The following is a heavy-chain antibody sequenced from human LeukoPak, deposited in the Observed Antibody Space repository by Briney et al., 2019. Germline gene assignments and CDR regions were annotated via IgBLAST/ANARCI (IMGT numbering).Heavy chain of an antibody. Sequence: KTGGSLRLSCAASGFTFSDYCMSWIRQAPGKGLEWVSYISSSGSTIYYADSVKGRFTISRDNAKNSLYLQMNSLRAEDTAVYYCARKISSWYVGDDAFDIWGQGTMVTVSS. CDR2: ISSSGSTI. CDR3: ARKISSWYVGDDAFDI. V-gene: IGHV3-11*04. J-gene: IGHJ3*02. D-gene: IGHD6-13*01. CDR1: GFTFSDYC.